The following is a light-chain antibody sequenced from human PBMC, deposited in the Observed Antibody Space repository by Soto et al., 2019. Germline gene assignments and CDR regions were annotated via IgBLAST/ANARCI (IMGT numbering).Light chain of an antibody. CDR1: QSVSSN. Sequence: EVVMTQSPATLSVSPGERATLSCRASQSVSSNLAWYQQKVGQAPRLVMYGGSVRATGVPTRFSGSGSGTVFTLTISSLQSEDFAVYFCQHYNNWPPQFTFGGGTKVDSK. CDR2: GGS. CDR3: QHYNNWPPQFT. J-gene: IGKJ4*01. V-gene: IGKV3-15*01.